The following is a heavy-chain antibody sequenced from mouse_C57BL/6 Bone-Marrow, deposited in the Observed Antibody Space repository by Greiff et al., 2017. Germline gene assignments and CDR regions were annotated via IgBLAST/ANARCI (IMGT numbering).Heavy chain of an antibody. CDR3: ARSSYGNYPYYFDY. CDR2: IDPSDSDT. Sequence: QVQLQQPGAELVRPGSSVKLSCKASGYTFTSYWMHWVKQRPIQGLEWIGNIDPSDSDTHYNQQFKDKATLTVDKSSSTAYMQLSSLTSEDSAVYYDARSSYGNYPYYFDYWGQGTTLTVSS. J-gene: IGHJ2*01. D-gene: IGHD2-1*01. CDR1: GYTFTSYW. V-gene: IGHV1-52*01.